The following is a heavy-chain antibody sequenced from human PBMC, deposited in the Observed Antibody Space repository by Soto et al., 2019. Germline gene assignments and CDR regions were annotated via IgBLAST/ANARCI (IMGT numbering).Heavy chain of an antibody. J-gene: IGHJ4*01. CDR1: GGSISGFC. D-gene: IGHD6-19*01. CDR2: IFYTGST. Sequence: SETLSLTCTVSGGSISGFCWSWIRQPPGKGLEWIGYIFYTGSTNYNPSLKSRVTISVDTSKNQFSLRLSSLTAADTAVYYCARRASSGPPFYLDYWGHGTLVTVSS. CDR3: ARRASSGPPFYLDY. V-gene: IGHV4-59*08.